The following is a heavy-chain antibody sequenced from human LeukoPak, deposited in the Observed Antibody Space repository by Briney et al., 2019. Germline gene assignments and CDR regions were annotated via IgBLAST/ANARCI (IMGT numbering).Heavy chain of an antibody. CDR1: GNYW. J-gene: IGHJ4*02. CDR2: INSDGSWT. Sequence: PGGSLRLSCAASGNYWMHWVRQAPGKGLVWVSHINSDGSWTSYADSVRGRFTISRDNAKNSLYLQMNSLRAEDTAVYYCARHNSNWCFDYWGQGALVTVSS. D-gene: IGHD6-13*01. V-gene: IGHV3-74*01. CDR3: ARHNSNWCFDY.